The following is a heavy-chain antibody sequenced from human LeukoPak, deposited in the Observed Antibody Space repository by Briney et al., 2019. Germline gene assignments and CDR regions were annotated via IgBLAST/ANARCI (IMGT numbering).Heavy chain of an antibody. CDR2: SYSSGST. Sequence: SETLSLTCTVSDGSISRTSYYWGWIRQPPGKGLEWIGSSYSSGSTYYNPSLKSRVTISVDTSKNQFSLKLNSVTAAADTAVYYCARECSSTSCIFDNWGQGTLVTVSS. J-gene: IGHJ4*02. V-gene: IGHV4-39*07. CDR3: ARECSSTSCIFDN. CDR1: DGSISRTSYY. D-gene: IGHD2-2*01.